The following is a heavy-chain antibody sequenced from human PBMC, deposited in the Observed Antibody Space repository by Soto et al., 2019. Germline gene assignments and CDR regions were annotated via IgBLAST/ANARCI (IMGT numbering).Heavy chain of an antibody. CDR1: GFTFSSYG. J-gene: IGHJ6*03. V-gene: IGHV3-33*01. Sequence: QVQLVESGGGVVQPGRSLRLSCAASGFTFSSYGMHWVRQAPGKGLEWVAVIWYDGNNKYYADSVKGRFTISRDNSKNTLYLQMNSLRAEDTAVYYCARKIQTFFGVVTPWYYYYMDVWGKGTTVAVSS. CDR2: IWYDGNNK. CDR3: ARKIQTFFGVVTPWYYYYMDV. D-gene: IGHD3-3*01.